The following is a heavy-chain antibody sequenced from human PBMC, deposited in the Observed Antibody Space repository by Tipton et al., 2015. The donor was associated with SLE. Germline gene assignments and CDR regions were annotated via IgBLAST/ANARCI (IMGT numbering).Heavy chain of an antibody. CDR1: GGSISSYY. CDR3: ARSGDFWSGYFH. D-gene: IGHD3-3*01. V-gene: IGHV4-59*08. Sequence: TLSLTCTVSGGSISSYYWSWIRQPPGKGLEWIGEINHSGSTNYNPSLKSRVTISVDTSKNQFSLKLSSVTAADTAVYYCARSGDFWSGYFHWGQGTLVTVSS. CDR2: INHSGST. J-gene: IGHJ4*02.